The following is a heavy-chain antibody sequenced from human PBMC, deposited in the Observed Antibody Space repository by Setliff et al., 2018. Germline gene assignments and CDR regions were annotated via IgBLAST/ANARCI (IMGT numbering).Heavy chain of an antibody. Sequence: ASVKVSCKASGYTFTDYAMHWVRQAPGQRLEWMGWINPGNGNTKYSQKFQGKVTMTRDTSTSTVHMEMSSLRSEDTAVYYCVRSQQLSGWWFDPWGQGTLVTVSS. CDR1: GYTFTDYA. D-gene: IGHD6-13*01. CDR3: VRSQQLSGWWFDP. V-gene: IGHV1-3*01. J-gene: IGHJ5*02. CDR2: INPGNGNT.